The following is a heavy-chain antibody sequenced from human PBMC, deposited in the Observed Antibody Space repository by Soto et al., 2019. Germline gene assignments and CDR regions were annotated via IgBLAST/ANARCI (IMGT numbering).Heavy chain of an antibody. CDR2: ISGSGGST. Sequence: GGSLRLSCAASGFTFSSYAMSWVRQAPGKGLEWVSAISGSGGSTYYADSVKGRFTISRDNSKNTLYLQMNSLRAEDTAVYYCAKGDLVQYYDFWSGYSIQNFDYWGQGTLVTVSS. CDR3: AKGDLVQYYDFWSGYSIQNFDY. D-gene: IGHD3-3*01. CDR1: GFTFSSYA. V-gene: IGHV3-23*01. J-gene: IGHJ4*02.